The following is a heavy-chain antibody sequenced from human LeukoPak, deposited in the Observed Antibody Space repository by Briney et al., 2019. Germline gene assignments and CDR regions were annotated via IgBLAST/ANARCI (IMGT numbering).Heavy chain of an antibody. CDR1: GGSISSSSAY. D-gene: IGHD5-18*01. J-gene: IGHJ4*02. CDR2: IYYSKNT. V-gene: IGHV4-39*01. Sequence: PSETLSLTCTVSGGSISSSSAYWGWIRQPPGKGLEWIGSIYYSKNTYYNPSLKSRVTISAEPSKNQFSLTLGSVSATDTAVYYCVSPRGFSYGYFDYWGQGTLVTVSS. CDR3: VSPRGFSYGYFDY.